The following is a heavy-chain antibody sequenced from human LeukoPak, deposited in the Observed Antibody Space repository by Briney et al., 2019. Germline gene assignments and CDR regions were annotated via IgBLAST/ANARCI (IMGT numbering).Heavy chain of an antibody. Sequence: PGGSLRLSCAASGFTFTSFAMHWVRQASGKGLEWVAVLSYDGSNKYYADSVKGRFTISRDNSKNTLYLQMNSLRAEDTAVYYCARDGMVRGVDIWGQGTMVTVSS. CDR3: ARDGMVRGVDI. J-gene: IGHJ3*02. CDR2: LSYDGSNK. V-gene: IGHV3-30*14. CDR1: GFTFTSFA. D-gene: IGHD3-10*01.